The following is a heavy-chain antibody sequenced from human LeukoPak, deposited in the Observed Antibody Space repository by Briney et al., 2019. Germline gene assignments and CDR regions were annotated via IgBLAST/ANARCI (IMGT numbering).Heavy chain of an antibody. D-gene: IGHD5-18*01. Sequence: GGSLRLSCVASVITFSNYSVSWVRQAPKNGQDWVSVISGSAHKIRYADSVKGRFTISRDNSENIVYLQMNNLRAEDTAVYYCAGRVTGYSSGYVYWGQGTLVTVSS. CDR3: AGRVTGYSSGYVY. CDR1: VITFSNYS. CDR2: ISGSAHKI. J-gene: IGHJ4*02. V-gene: IGHV3-23*01.